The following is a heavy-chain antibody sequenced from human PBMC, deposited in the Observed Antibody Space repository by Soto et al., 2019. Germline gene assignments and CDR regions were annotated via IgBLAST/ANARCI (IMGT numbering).Heavy chain of an antibody. D-gene: IGHD1-26*01. CDR1: GGNFGTYR. CDR3: ASDDGPHGGSYSHNY. CDR2: IVPLYTVI. Sequence: VQLVQSEAEIQKPGSSVSVSCKASGGNFGTYRLNWVRQAPGQGLEWVGEIVPLYTVINYAPEFQDRVTITADQSTRTSYMHLSNLRSDDTAVYYSASDDGPHGGSYSHNYWGQGTLVTVSS. V-gene: IGHV1-69*17. J-gene: IGHJ4*01.